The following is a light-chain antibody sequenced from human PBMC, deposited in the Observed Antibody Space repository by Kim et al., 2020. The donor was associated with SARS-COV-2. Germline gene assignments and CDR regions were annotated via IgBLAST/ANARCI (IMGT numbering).Light chain of an antibody. CDR2: KAN. J-gene: IGKJ5*01. V-gene: IGKV1-5*03. CDR3: EKYNSYTAVT. CDR1: QSIYNC. Sequence: GNKEPFTGGASQSIYNCLASYQQKPGKAPTLLIYKANTLQRVVPSTVSGSGSRTEFSLSLCRLWTEDFARYYCEKYNSYTAVTFGQGTR.